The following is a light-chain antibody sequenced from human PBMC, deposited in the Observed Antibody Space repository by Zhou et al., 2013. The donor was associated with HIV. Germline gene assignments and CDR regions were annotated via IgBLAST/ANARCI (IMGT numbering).Light chain of an antibody. CDR2: DAS. V-gene: IGKV3-15*01. CDR3: QQYENWPPWT. Sequence: EIVMTQSPATLSVSPGERATLSCRASQNINSNLAWYQQKPGQAPRLLIYDASTRATGIPARFSGSGSGTEFTLTISSLQSEDFAVYYCQQYENWPPWTFGQGTKVEI. CDR1: QNINSN. J-gene: IGKJ1*01.